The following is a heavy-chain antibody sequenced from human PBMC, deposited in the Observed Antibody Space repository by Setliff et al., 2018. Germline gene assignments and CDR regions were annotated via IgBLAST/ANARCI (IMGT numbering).Heavy chain of an antibody. D-gene: IGHD3-22*01. CDR3: AYDSSGYYPGY. J-gene: IGHJ4*02. CDR1: GHTFITFG. Sequence: PSVKVSCKASGHTFITFGISWVRQAPGQGLEWMGWISAYSDDTKYAEKFQGRVTMTMDTSTGTAYMELRSLRSDDTAVYICAYDSSGYYPGYWGQGTLVTVSS. CDR2: ISAYSDDT. V-gene: IGHV1-18*01.